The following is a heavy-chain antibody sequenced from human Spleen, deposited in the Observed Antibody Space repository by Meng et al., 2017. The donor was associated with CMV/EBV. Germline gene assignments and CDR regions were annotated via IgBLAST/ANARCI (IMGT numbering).Heavy chain of an antibody. CDR2: IRDDGSEK. V-gene: IGHV3-30*02. Sequence: SCAASGFAFSACGMHWVRQAPGKGLEWVSFIRDDGSEKYYADSVRGRFTISRDNAKKTLYLQMHSLRPEDTAVYSCARDLGYCGVSGCWGQGTLVTVSS. D-gene: IGHD2-21*01. J-gene: IGHJ4*02. CDR3: ARDLGYCGVSGC. CDR1: GFAFSACG.